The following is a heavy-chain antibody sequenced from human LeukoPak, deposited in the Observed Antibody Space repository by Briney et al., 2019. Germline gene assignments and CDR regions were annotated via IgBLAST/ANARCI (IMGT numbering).Heavy chain of an antibody. CDR3: AKDLDSSGRAAYDF. Sequence: GGSLRLSCAASGFTFDDYAMHWVRQAPGKGLEWVSGISWNSGSIGYADSVKGRFTISRDNAKNSLYLQMNSLRAEDTALYYRAKDLDSSGRAAYDFWGQGTLVTVSS. J-gene: IGHJ4*02. V-gene: IGHV3-9*01. CDR2: ISWNSGSI. CDR1: GFTFDDYA. D-gene: IGHD6-19*01.